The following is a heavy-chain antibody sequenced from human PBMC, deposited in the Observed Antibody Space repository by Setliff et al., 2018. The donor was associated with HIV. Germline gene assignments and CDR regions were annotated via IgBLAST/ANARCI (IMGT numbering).Heavy chain of an antibody. V-gene: IGHV4-31*03. CDR2: IYYSGST. Sequence: PSETLSLTCTVSGGSISSGGYYWSWIRQHPGKGLEWIGYIYYSGSTYYNPSLKSRVTISVDTSKNQFSLKLSSVTAADTAVYYCAKVPVEMATITLLFFDYWGQGTLVTVSS. J-gene: IGHJ4*02. CDR3: AKVPVEMATITLLFFDY. CDR1: GGSISSGGYY. D-gene: IGHD5-12*01.